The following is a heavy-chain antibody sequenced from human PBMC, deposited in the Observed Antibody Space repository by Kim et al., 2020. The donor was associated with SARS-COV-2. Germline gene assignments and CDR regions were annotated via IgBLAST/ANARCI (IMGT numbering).Heavy chain of an antibody. V-gene: IGHV4-34*01. D-gene: IGHD4-17*01. CDR2: ST. J-gene: IGHJ4*02. CDR3: ARATTYYFDY. Sequence: STNYNPSLKSRVTISVDTAKNQFSLKLSSVTAADTAVYYCARATTYYFDYWGQGTLVTVSS.